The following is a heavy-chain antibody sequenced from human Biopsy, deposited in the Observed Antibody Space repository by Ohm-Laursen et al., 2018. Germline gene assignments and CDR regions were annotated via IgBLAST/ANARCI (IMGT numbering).Heavy chain of an antibody. CDR2: VYYSGST. J-gene: IGHJ2*01. V-gene: IGHV4-59*01. Sequence: TLSLTCAVSGGSISSYYWTWIRQPPGKGLEWIGDVYYSGSTNRNPSLKSRVTILVDTSKNQFSLRLRSVTPADTAMYYCARDRGFYSDRTVPGYFDLWGRGTLVTVSS. CDR3: ARDRGFYSDRTVPGYFDL. D-gene: IGHD3-22*01. CDR1: GGSISSYY.